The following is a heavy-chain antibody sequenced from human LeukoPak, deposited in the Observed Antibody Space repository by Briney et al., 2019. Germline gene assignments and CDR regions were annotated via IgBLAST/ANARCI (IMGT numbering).Heavy chain of an antibody. CDR1: GGSISIYY. D-gene: IGHD5-18*01. CDR3: ARDGYGSHYFDY. CDR2: INYSGST. J-gene: IGHJ4*02. Sequence: SEPLSLTCTVSGGSISIYYWSWIRQPPGKGLEWIGYINYSGSTNYNPSLKSRVTISVDTSKNQFSLKLSSVTAADTAVYYCARDGYGSHYFDYWGQGTLVPVSS. V-gene: IGHV4-59*01.